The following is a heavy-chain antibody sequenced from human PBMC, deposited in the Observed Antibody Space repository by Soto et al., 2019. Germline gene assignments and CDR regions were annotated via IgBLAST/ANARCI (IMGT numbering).Heavy chain of an antibody. Sequence: PGESLKISCRGSGYDFSGFWIGWVRQMPGKGLEWLGIIYPDNSRTIYSPSFEGQVTTSVDKSITTAHLRWSSLRASDTAMYYCARFTGRTLRDNWFDPCGQGTLVTVSS. D-gene: IGHD3-10*01. CDR1: GYDFSGFW. V-gene: IGHV5-51*01. J-gene: IGHJ5*02. CDR2: IYPDNSRT. CDR3: ARFTGRTLRDNWFDP.